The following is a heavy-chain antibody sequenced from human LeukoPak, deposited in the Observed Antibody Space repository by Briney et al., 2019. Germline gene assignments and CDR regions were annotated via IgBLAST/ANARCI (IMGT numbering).Heavy chain of an antibody. CDR2: IWYDGSNK. Sequence: GGSLRLSCAASGFTFSSYGMHWVRQAPGKGLEWVAVIWYDGSNKYYADSVKGRFTISRDNSKNTLYLQMNSLRAEDTAVYYCARDRYYYGSGSYYNRGHFDYWSQGTLVTVSS. V-gene: IGHV3-33*01. J-gene: IGHJ4*02. CDR3: ARDRYYYGSGSYYNRGHFDY. D-gene: IGHD3-10*01. CDR1: GFTFSSYG.